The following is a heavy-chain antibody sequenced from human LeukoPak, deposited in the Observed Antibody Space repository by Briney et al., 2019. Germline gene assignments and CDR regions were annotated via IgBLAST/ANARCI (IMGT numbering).Heavy chain of an antibody. D-gene: IGHD3-10*01. Sequence: GGSLRLSCAASGFTFSSFWMTWVRQAPGKGLEWVANIKQDGSDKYYVDSVKGRFTISRDNAKNSLYLQMNSLRAEDTAVYYCARDRPWFGGSPYYFDYWGQGTLVTVSS. CDR3: ARDRPWFGGSPYYFDY. CDR1: GFTFSSFW. CDR2: IKQDGSDK. V-gene: IGHV3-7*01. J-gene: IGHJ4*02.